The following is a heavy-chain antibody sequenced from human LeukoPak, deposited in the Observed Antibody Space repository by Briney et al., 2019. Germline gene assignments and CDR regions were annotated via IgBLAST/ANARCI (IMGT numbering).Heavy chain of an antibody. CDR3: VRLRDYGGHSDGFDI. V-gene: IGHV3-48*03. D-gene: IGHD4-23*01. J-gene: IGHJ3*02. Sequence: GGSLRLSCAASGFFFRSYEMNWARQAPGKGLEWVSYISSSGTTIYYADSVKGRFTISRDNTNNALYLQMNSLRAEDTAVYYCVRLRDYGGHSDGFDIWGQGTMVTVSS. CDR2: ISSSGTTI. CDR1: GFFFRSYE.